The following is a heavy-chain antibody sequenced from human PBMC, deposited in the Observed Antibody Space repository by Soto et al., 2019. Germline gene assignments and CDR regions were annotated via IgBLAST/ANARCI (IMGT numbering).Heavy chain of an antibody. CDR1: GGTFSSYA. CDR2: IIPIFGTA. V-gene: IGHV1-69*13. Sequence: SVKVSCKASGGTFSSYAISWVRQAPGQGLEWMGGIIPIFGTADYAQKFQGRVTIIADESTSTAYMELNSLRSEDTAVYYCASPGGSYYGGVVFWGQGTVVTVSS. D-gene: IGHD1-26*01. CDR3: ASPGGSYYGGVVF. J-gene: IGHJ4*02.